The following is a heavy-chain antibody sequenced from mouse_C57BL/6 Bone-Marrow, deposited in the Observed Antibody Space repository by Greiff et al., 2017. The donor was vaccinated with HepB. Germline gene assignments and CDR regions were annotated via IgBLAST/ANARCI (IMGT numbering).Heavy chain of an antibody. CDR2: SRNKANDYTT. J-gene: IGHJ3*01. CDR1: GFTFSDFY. Sequence: EVKLVESGGGLVQSGRSLRLSCATSGFTFSDFYMEWVRQAPGKGLEWIAASRNKANDYTTEYSASVKGRFIVSRDTSQSILYLQMNALRAEDTAIYYCARGVVDGGNYPFAYWGQGTLVTVSA. CDR3: ARGVVDGGNYPFAY. D-gene: IGHD2-1*01. V-gene: IGHV7-1*01.